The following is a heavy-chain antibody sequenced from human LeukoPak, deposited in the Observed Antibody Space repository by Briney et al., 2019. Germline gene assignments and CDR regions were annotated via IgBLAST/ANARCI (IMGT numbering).Heavy chain of an antibody. CDR2: IWYDGRDK. J-gene: IGHJ4*02. CDR1: GFSFSGCG. Sequence: VGSLRLSCAASGFSFSGCGMHWVRQAPGKGLEWVAFIWYDGRDKYYADSVKGQFTISRDNSKNTLYLQMNSLRPEDTAVYYCAKDPYSYGSYFDYWGQGTVVTVSS. CDR3: AKDPYSYGSYFDY. V-gene: IGHV3-30*02. D-gene: IGHD5-18*01.